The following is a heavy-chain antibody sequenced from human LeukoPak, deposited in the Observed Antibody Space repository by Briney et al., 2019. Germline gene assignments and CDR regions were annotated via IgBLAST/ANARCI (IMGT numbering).Heavy chain of an antibody. J-gene: IGHJ4*02. D-gene: IGHD3-10*01. CDR3: ARLSITMVRGVIITDDY. Sequence: SETLSLTCTVSGGSISSSSYYWGWIRQPPGKGLVWIGRIYYSGSTYYNPSLKSRVTISVDTSKNQFSLKLSSVTAADTAVYYCARLSITMVRGVIITDDYWGQGTLVTVSS. CDR2: IYYSGST. CDR1: GGSISSSSYY. V-gene: IGHV4-39*01.